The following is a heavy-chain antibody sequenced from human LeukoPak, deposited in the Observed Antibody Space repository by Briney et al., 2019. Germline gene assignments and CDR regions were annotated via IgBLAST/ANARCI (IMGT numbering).Heavy chain of an antibody. CDR1: GYTFTSYG. CDR3: ARARVVVAAPDY. J-gene: IGHJ4*02. Sequence: EASVKVSCKASGYTFTSYGISWVRQAPGQGLEWMGWISAYNGNTNYAQKLQGRVTMTRDTSISTAYMELSRLRSDDTAVYYCARARVVVAAPDYWGQGTLVTVSS. V-gene: IGHV1-18*01. CDR2: ISAYNGNT. D-gene: IGHD2-15*01.